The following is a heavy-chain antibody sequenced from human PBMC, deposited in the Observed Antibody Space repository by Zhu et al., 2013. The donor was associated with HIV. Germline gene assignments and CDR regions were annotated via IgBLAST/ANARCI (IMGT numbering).Heavy chain of an antibody. J-gene: IGHJ5*02. Sequence: QVQLVQSGAEVKKPGASVKVSCKASGYTFTSYGISWVRQAPGQGLEWMGWISAYNGNTNYAQKLQGRVTMTTDTSTSTAYMELRSLRSDDTAVYYCARERGVLRFLEWSGYVSNWFDPWGQGTLVTVSS. CDR2: ISAYNGNT. CDR3: ARERGVLRFLEWSGYVSNWFDP. V-gene: IGHV1-18*04. D-gene: IGHD3-3*01. CDR1: GYTFTSYG.